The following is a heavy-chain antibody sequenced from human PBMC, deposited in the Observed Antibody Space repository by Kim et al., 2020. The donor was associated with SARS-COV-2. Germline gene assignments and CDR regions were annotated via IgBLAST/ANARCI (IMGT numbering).Heavy chain of an antibody. D-gene: IGHD3-3*01. CDR2: INRINGTA. CDR3: ARGGGYYKDY. V-gene: IGHV1-3*01. Sequence: ASVKVSCKASGDTFSSYAINWVRQAPGQGLEWMGGINRINGTANYSQKFQGRVTITADTSASTAYMELSSLRSEDTAVYYCARGGGYYKDYSGQGTLVTVSS. J-gene: IGHJ4*02. CDR1: GDTFSSYA.